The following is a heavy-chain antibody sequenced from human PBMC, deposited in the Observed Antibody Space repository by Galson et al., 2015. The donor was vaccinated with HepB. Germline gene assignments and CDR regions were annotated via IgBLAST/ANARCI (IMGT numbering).Heavy chain of an antibody. CDR2: INEYGTNK. D-gene: IGHD1-26*01. Sequence: SLRLSCAASGFSFSDSWMTWVRHSPGQGLEWLASINEYGTNKQYAGSIKGRFTISRDNAKKSLYLQMDSLRAEDTAVYYCAKDEPSNYYYYWGQGTLVTVSS. CDR1: GFSFSDSW. V-gene: IGHV3-7*03. J-gene: IGHJ4*02. CDR3: AKDEPSNYYYY.